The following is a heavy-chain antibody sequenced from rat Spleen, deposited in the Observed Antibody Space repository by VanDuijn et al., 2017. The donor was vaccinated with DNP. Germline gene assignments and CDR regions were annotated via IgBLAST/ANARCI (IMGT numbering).Heavy chain of an antibody. Sequence: EVQLVESGGDLVQPGRSLILSCAASGFIFSYYGMAWVRQAPKKGLEWVASISSSGGSTSYRNSVKGRFTISRDNAKSTLYLQMDSLRSEDTATYYCTTDFERGYWGQGVMVTVSS. V-gene: IGHV5-27*01. J-gene: IGHJ2*01. CDR1: GFIFSYYG. CDR3: TTDFERGY. D-gene: IGHD1-11*01. CDR2: ISSSGGST.